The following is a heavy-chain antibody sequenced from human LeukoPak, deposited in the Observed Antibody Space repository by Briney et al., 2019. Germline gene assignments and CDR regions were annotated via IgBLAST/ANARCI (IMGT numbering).Heavy chain of an antibody. CDR3: ARDPPNIVVVPAAPSGWFDP. D-gene: IGHD2-2*01. CDR1: GYTFTGYY. J-gene: IGHJ5*02. Sequence: ASVKVSCKASGYTFTGYYMHWVRQAPGQGLEWMGWINPNSGGTNYAQKFQGRVTMTRDTSISTAYMELSRLRSDDTAVYYCARDPPNIVVVPAAPSGWFDPWGQGTLVTVSS. CDR2: INPNSGGT. V-gene: IGHV1-2*02.